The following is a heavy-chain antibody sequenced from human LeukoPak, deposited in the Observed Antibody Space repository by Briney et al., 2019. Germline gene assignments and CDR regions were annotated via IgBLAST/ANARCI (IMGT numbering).Heavy chain of an antibody. J-gene: IGHJ4*02. V-gene: IGHV4-59*08. CDR1: GDSISSYY. CDR2: IYYSGST. CDR3: GRLNTAMGIIDY. D-gene: IGHD5-18*01. Sequence: SETLSLTCTVSGDSISSYYWSWIRQPPGKGLEWIGYIYYSGSTNYNPSLKSRVTISVDTSKNQFPLKLSSVTAADTAVYYCGRLNTAMGIIDYWGQGTLVTVSS.